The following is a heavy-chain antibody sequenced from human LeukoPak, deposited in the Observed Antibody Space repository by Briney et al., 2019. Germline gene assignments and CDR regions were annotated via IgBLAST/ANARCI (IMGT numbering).Heavy chain of an antibody. Sequence: SETLSLTCAVYGGSFSGYYWSWIRQPPGKGLEWIGEINHSGSTNYNPSLESRVTISVDTSKNQFSLKLSSVTAADTAVYYCARAAYTVRMWYWGQGTLVTVSS. CDR3: ARAAYTVRMWY. CDR2: INHSGST. CDR1: GGSFSGYY. D-gene: IGHD5/OR15-5a*01. V-gene: IGHV4-34*01. J-gene: IGHJ4*02.